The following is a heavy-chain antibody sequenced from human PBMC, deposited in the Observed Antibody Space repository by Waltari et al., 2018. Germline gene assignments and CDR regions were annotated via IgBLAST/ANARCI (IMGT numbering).Heavy chain of an antibody. Sequence: QVQLQESGPGLVKPSETLSLTCAVSGYSISSGYYWGWIRQPPGKGLEWMGGIIPIFGTANYAQKFQGRVTITTDESTSTAYMELSSLRSEDTAVYYCARDRGGATTPGYYGMDVWGQGTTVTVSS. CDR3: ARDRGGATTPGYYGMDV. CDR2: IIPIFGTA. V-gene: IGHV1-69*01. D-gene: IGHD1-26*01. J-gene: IGHJ6*02. CDR1: GYSISSGY.